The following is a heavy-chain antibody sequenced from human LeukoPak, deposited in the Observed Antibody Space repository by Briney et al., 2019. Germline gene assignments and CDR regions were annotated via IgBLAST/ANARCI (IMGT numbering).Heavy chain of an antibody. CDR3: ARDGSSYGFRD. D-gene: IGHD5-18*01. CDR1: GFTFSSYS. Sequence: PGGSLRLSCADSGFTFSSYSMNWVRQAPGKGLEWVSYISRTSSNIYYADSVKGRFTISRDNAKNSLYLQMNSLRAEDTAVYYCARDGSSYGFRDWGQGTLVTVSS. J-gene: IGHJ4*02. V-gene: IGHV3-48*01. CDR2: ISRTSSNI.